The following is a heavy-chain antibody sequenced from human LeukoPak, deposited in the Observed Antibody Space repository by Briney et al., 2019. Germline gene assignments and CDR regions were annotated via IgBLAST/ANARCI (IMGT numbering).Heavy chain of an antibody. CDR3: AKDRGLRIDY. V-gene: IGHV3-30*18. CDR1: GFTFSSYG. Sequence: GGSLRLSCAASGFTFSSYGMHWARQAPGKGLEWVAVISYDGSNKYYADSVKGRFTISRDNSKNTLYLQMNSLRAEDTAVYYCAKDRGLRIDYWGQGTLVTVSS. CDR2: ISYDGSNK. J-gene: IGHJ4*02. D-gene: IGHD4-17*01.